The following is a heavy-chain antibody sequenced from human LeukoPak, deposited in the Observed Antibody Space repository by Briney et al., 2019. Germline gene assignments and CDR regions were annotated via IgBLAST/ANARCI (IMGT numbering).Heavy chain of an antibody. CDR3: VSAQSIAAAGNLNWFDP. Sequence: ASVKVSCKASGGTFSSYAISWVRQAPGQGLEWMGGIIPIFGTANYAQKFQGRVTITADESTSTAYMELSSLRSEDTAVYYCVSAQSIAAAGNLNWFDPWGQGTLVTVSS. CDR2: IIPIFGTA. CDR1: GGTFSSYA. V-gene: IGHV1-69*13. J-gene: IGHJ5*02. D-gene: IGHD6-13*01.